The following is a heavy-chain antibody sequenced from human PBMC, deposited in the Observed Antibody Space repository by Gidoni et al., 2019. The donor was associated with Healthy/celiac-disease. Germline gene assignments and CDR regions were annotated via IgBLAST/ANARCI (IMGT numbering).Heavy chain of an antibody. CDR1: GFPFSNAW. CDR2: IKSKTDGGTT. CDR3: TTAEGELGPFDY. J-gene: IGHJ4*02. V-gene: IGHV3-15*01. D-gene: IGHD1-26*01. Sequence: EVQLVESGGGLVKPGGSLRLSCAASGFPFSNAWMSWVRQAPGKGLEWVGRIKSKTDGGTTDYAAHVKGRFTISRDDSKNTLYLQMNSLKTEDTAVYYCTTAEGELGPFDYWGQGTLVTVSS.